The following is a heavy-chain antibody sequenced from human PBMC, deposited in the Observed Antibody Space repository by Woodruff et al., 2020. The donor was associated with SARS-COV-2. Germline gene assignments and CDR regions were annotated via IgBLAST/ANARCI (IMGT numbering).Heavy chain of an antibody. J-gene: IGHJ4*02. CDR3: AKGVGSWPSPYYFDY. Sequence: DSVKGRFTISRDNSKNTLYLQMNSLRAEDTAVYYCAKGVGSWPSPYYFDYWGQGTLVTVSS. D-gene: IGHD1-26*01. V-gene: IGHV3-23*01.